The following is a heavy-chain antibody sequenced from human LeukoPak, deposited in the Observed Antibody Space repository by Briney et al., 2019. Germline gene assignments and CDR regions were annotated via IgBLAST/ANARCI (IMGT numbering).Heavy chain of an antibody. D-gene: IGHD5-24*01. CDR3: ARELFRDGYNWVDY. J-gene: IGHJ4*02. Sequence: GGSLRLSCAASGFTFSTYGMHWVGQAPGKGREGAAVISYEGSYESYADPVKRRFTISRDNSRNTLYLQMNSLRDEDSAVYYCARELFRDGYNWVDYWGQGTLVTVSS. CDR2: ISYEGSYE. CDR1: GFTFSTYG. V-gene: IGHV3-30*01.